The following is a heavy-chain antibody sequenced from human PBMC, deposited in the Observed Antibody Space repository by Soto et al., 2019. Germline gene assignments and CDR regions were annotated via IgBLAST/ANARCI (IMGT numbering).Heavy chain of an antibody. CDR3: ARDRDYYDSSGGGWWYFDL. CDR1: GGTVSSYT. V-gene: IGHV1-69*08. CDR2: IIPILGIA. Sequence: QVQLVQSGAEVKKPGSSVKVSCKASGGTVSSYTISWVRQAPGQGLEWMGRIIPILGIANYAQKFEVRVKITADKSTSKAYMELSSLRSEDTAVYYCARDRDYYDSSGGGWWYFDLWGRGTLVTVSS. D-gene: IGHD3-22*01. J-gene: IGHJ2*01.